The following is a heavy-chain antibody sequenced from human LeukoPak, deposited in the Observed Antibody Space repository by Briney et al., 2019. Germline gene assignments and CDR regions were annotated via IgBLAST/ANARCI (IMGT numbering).Heavy chain of an antibody. V-gene: IGHV4-4*02. CDR2: IYHSGST. Sequence: LETLSLTCAVSGGSISSSNWWSWVRQPPGKGLEWIGEIYHSGSTNYNPSLKSRVTISVDKSKNQFSLKLSSVTAADTAVYYCARGGKTRYYYYMDVWGKGTTVTVSS. CDR1: GGSISSSNW. J-gene: IGHJ6*03. D-gene: IGHD4-23*01. CDR3: ARGGKTRYYYYMDV.